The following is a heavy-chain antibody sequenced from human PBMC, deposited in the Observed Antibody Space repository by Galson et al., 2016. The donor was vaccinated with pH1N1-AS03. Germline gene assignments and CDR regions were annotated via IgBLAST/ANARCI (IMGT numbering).Heavy chain of an antibody. J-gene: IGHJ4*02. CDR3: ATAGNYFDIRRFDY. CDR2: VKGVFRTT. D-gene: IGHD3-9*01. V-gene: IGHV1-69*05. Sequence: SGKVSCKASGLTFSSYAISWVRQAPGQGLEWMGGVKGVFRTTNYAQKFQGRITITMDQSTGTAYMEGSSLRAEDTAVYYCATAGNYFDIRRFDYWGQGTPVTVFS. CDR1: GLTFSSYA.